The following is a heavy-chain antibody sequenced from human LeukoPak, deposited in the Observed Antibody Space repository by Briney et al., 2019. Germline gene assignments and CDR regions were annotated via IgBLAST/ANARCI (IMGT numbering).Heavy chain of an antibody. CDR2: IYYSGST. Sequence: SETLSLTCTVSGGSISSSSYYWGWIRQPPGKGLAWIGSIYYSGSTYYNPSLKSRVTISVDTSKNQFSLKLSSVTAADTAVYYCAEGRYFDWLDDAFDIWGQGTMVTVSS. D-gene: IGHD3-9*01. J-gene: IGHJ3*02. CDR3: AEGRYFDWLDDAFDI. CDR1: GGSISSSSYY. V-gene: IGHV4-39*01.